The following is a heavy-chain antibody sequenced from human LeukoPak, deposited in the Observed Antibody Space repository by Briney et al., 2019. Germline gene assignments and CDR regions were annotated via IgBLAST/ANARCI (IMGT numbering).Heavy chain of an antibody. Sequence: SETLSLTCTVSGGSISSSSYYWGWIRQPPGKGLEWIGSIYYSGSTYYNPSLKSRVTISVDTSKNQFSLKLSSVTAADTAVYYCARVGDFWSGYFDYWGQGTLVTVSS. D-gene: IGHD3-3*01. CDR2: IYYSGST. J-gene: IGHJ4*02. CDR3: ARVGDFWSGYFDY. CDR1: GGSISSSSYY. V-gene: IGHV4-39*07.